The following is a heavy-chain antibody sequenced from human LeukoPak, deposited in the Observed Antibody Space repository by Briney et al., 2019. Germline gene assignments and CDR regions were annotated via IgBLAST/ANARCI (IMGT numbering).Heavy chain of an antibody. D-gene: IGHD5-12*01. J-gene: IGHJ6*03. CDR3: ARAGGYSGYERYYYYMDG. V-gene: IGHV3-7*01. CDR1: GFTFSSYW. CDR2: IKQDGSEK. Sequence: GGSLRLSCAASGFTFSSYWMSWVRQAPGKGLEWVANIKQDGSEKYYVDSVKGRFTISRDNAKNSLYLQMNSLRAEDTAVYYCARAGGYSGYERYYYYMDGGGKGTTVTVSS.